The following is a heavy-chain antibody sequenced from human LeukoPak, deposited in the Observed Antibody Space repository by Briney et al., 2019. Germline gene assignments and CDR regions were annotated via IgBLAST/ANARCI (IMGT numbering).Heavy chain of an antibody. V-gene: IGHV3-23*01. Sequence: GGSLRLSCAASGFTFSSYAMSWVRQAPGKGREWVSAISGSGGSTYYADSVKGRFTISRDNSKNTLYLQMNSLRAEDTAVYYCAKDTRWPQYYFDYWGQGTLVTVSS. CDR2: ISGSGGST. D-gene: IGHD4-23*01. CDR1: GFTFSSYA. J-gene: IGHJ4*02. CDR3: AKDTRWPQYYFDY.